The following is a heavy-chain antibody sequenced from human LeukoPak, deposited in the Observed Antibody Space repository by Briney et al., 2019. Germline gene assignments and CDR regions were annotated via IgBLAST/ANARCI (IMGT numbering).Heavy chain of an antibody. Sequence: PGRSLRLSCAASGFTFSSYAMHWVRQAPGKGLEWVAVISYDGSNKYYADSVKGRFTISRDNSKNTLYLQMNSLRAEDTAVYYCAREVIAARKVESFQHWGQGTLVTVSS. J-gene: IGHJ1*01. CDR3: AREVIAARKVESFQH. CDR2: ISYDGSNK. V-gene: IGHV3-30-3*01. D-gene: IGHD6-6*01. CDR1: GFTFSSYA.